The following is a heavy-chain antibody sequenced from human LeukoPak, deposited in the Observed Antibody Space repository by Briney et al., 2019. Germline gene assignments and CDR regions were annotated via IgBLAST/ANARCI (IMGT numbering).Heavy chain of an antibody. CDR1: GYNFTSYY. Sequence: ASVKVSCKASGYNFTSYYMHWVRQAPGQGLEWMGIINPSGGSTSYAQKFQGRVTMTRDTSTSTVYMELSSLRSEDTAVYYCARQGYCSSTSCYRIHRGSDWFDPWGQGTLVTVSS. D-gene: IGHD2-2*02. V-gene: IGHV1-46*01. CDR2: INPSGGST. CDR3: ARQGYCSSTSCYRIHRGSDWFDP. J-gene: IGHJ5*02.